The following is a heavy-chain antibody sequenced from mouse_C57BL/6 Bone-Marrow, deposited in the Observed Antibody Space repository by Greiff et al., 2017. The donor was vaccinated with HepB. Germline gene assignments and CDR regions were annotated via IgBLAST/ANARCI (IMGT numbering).Heavy chain of an antibody. Sequence: QVQLKESGAELARPGASVKLSCKASGYTFTSYGISWVKQRTGQGLEWIGEIYPRSGNTYYNEKFKGKATLTADKSSSTAYMELRSLTSEDSAVYFCARSWLRPFDYWGQGTTLTVSS. V-gene: IGHV1-81*01. J-gene: IGHJ2*01. CDR2: IYPRSGNT. CDR1: GYTFTSYG. CDR3: ARSWLRPFDY. D-gene: IGHD2-2*01.